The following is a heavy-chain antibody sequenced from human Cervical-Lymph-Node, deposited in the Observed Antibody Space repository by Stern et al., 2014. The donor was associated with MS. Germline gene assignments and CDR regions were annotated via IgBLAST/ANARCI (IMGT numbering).Heavy chain of an antibody. CDR1: GGTFSTYV. Sequence: VQLVQSGAEVKKPGSSVKVSCQASGGTFSTYVINWVRQAPGQGLEWMGGIALIFETTNYAQKFQGRVTITADESTSTVYMELSSLRSEDTAVYYCARLDTSGYFYYDMDVWGQGTTVTVSS. D-gene: IGHD3-22*01. CDR2: IALIFETT. J-gene: IGHJ6*02. V-gene: IGHV1-69*01. CDR3: ARLDTSGYFYYDMDV.